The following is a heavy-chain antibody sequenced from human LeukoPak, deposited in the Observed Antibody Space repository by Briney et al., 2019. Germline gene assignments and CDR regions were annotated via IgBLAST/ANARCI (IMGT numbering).Heavy chain of an antibody. D-gene: IGHD3-10*01. CDR1: GVTFSGYA. J-gene: IGHJ5*02. CDR3: ARMGAGSASYYNNWFDP. V-gene: IGHV3-23*01. CDR2: ISASAIST. Sequence: GGSLRLSCVASGVTFSGYAMSWVRQAPGKGLEWVSVISASAISTYYVDSVKGRFTISRDNSKNTLYLQMNGLGVEDTAVYYCARMGAGSASYYNNWFDPWGQGALVTVSS.